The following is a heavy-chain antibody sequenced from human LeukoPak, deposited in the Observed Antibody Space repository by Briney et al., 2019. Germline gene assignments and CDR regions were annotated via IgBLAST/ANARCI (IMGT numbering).Heavy chain of an antibody. CDR2: IISAGST. Sequence: GGSLRLSCQASGFTFSDYAMSWVRQAPGKGLEWVSTIISAGSTYYADSVKGRFTFSRDNSKNTLYLQMNSLRAGDTAVYYCAGRNYGSGSHYNYWGQGALVTVSS. J-gene: IGHJ4*02. CDR3: AGRNYGSGSHYNY. D-gene: IGHD3-10*01. V-gene: IGHV3-23*01. CDR1: GFTFSDYA.